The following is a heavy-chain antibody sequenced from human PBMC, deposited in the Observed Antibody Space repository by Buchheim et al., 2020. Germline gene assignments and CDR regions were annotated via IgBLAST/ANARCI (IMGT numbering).Heavy chain of an antibody. V-gene: IGHV4-4*02. CDR3: ARLEPTPGGGYYYGMDV. J-gene: IGHJ6*02. Sequence: QVQLQESGPGLVKPSGTLSLTCAVSGGSISSSNWWSWVRQPPGKGLEWIGEIYHSGSTNYNPSLKSRVPISVAKSQNQFPLKLSSVTAADTAVYYCARLEPTPGGGYYYGMDVWGQGTT. D-gene: IGHD1-1*01. CDR1: GGSISSSNW. CDR2: IYHSGST.